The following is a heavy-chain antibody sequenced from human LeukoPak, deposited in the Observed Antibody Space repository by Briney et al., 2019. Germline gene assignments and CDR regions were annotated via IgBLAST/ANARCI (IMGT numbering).Heavy chain of an antibody. D-gene: IGHD1-26*01. CDR2: IYDSGSP. Sequence: SETLSLTCTVSGGSISSYYWSWIRQPPGKGLEWIRYIYDSGSPNYNPSLKSRVTISVDTSKNQFSLELSSVTATDTAVYFCATNRAGTYDRPFDIWGQGTMVTVSS. CDR3: ATNRAGTYDRPFDI. CDR1: GGSISSYY. J-gene: IGHJ3*02. V-gene: IGHV4-59*08.